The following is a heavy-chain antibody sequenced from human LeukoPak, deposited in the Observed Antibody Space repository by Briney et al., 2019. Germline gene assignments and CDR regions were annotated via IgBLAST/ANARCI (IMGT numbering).Heavy chain of an antibody. J-gene: IGHJ4*02. Sequence: SQTLSLTCAISGDSVSSNSAAWNWLRQSPSRGLEWLGRTYYRSKWYNDYAVSVKSRITINPDTSKNQFSLQLNSVTPEDTAVYYCARARGYSYARYFDYWGQGTLVTVSS. V-gene: IGHV6-1*01. CDR2: TYYRSKWYN. CDR3: ARARGYSYARYFDY. D-gene: IGHD5-18*01. CDR1: GDSVSSNSAA.